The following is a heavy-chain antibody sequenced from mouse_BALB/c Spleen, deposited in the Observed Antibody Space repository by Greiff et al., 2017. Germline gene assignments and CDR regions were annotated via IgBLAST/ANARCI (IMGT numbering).Heavy chain of an antibody. CDR3: ARASTAYFDY. CDR1: GFTFTDYY. D-gene: IGHD1-2*01. J-gene: IGHJ2*01. Sequence: EVKLMESGGGLVQPGGSLRLSCATSGFTFTDYYMSWVRQPPGKALEWLGFIRNKANGYTTEYSASVKGRFTISRDNSQSILYLQMNTLRAEDSATYYCARASTAYFDYWGQGTTLTVSS. V-gene: IGHV7-3*02. CDR2: IRNKANGYTT.